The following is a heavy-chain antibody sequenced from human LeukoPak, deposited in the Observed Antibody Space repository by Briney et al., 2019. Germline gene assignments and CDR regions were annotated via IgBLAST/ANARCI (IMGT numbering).Heavy chain of an antibody. CDR1: DPSIRSINYY. CDR3: AGEQYYYDSSGPRDGFDI. CDR2: IYHTGST. D-gene: IGHD3-22*01. V-gene: IGHV4-39*07. Sequence: PSETLSLTCAVSDPSIRSINYYWGWIRQPPGKGLEWIGNIYHTGSTYYNPSLKSRVIISVDTSKNQFSLRLSSVTAADTAVYYCAGEQYYYDSSGPRDGFDIWGPGTMVTVSS. J-gene: IGHJ3*02.